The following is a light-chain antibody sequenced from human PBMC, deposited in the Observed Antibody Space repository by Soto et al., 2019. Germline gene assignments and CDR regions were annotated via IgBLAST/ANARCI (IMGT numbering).Light chain of an antibody. V-gene: IGKV1-5*03. J-gene: IGKJ4*01. CDR2: KAS. CDR1: QSISTW. CDR3: QQYNTYPLT. Sequence: DFQMTQSPSTLSASVGDRVTITCRASQSISTWLAWYQQKPGKAPKRLIYKASSLDSGVPSRFSGSRSATEFTLTISSLQPDDFATYYCQQYNTYPLTFGGGTTVEIK.